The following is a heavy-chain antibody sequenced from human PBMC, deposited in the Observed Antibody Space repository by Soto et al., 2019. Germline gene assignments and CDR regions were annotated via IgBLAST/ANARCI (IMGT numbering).Heavy chain of an antibody. CDR2: ISSSSSYI. D-gene: IGHD6-19*01. V-gene: IGHV3-21*01. J-gene: IGHJ4*02. CDR3: ARDSGWYGRDLLDYYFDY. CDR1: GFTFSSYS. Sequence: GGSLRLSCAASGFTFSSYSMNWVRQAPGKGLEWVSSISSSSSYIYYADSVKGRFTISRDNAKNSLYLQMNSLRAEDTAVYYCARDSGWYGRDLLDYYFDYWGQGTLVTVSS.